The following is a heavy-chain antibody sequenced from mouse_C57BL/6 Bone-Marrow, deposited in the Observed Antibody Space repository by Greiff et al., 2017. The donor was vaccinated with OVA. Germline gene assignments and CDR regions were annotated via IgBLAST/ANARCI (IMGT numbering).Heavy chain of an antibody. CDR3: ARGKVVPSWFAY. D-gene: IGHD1-1*01. J-gene: IGHJ3*01. CDR2: IHPNSGST. CDR1: GYTFTSYW. V-gene: IGHV1-64*01. Sequence: QVQLQQPGAELVKPGASVKLSCKASGYTFTSYWMHWVKQRPGQGLEWIGMIHPNSGSTNYNEKFKSKATLTVDKSSSTAYMQLSSLTSEDAAVYYCARGKVVPSWFAYWGQGTLVTVSA.